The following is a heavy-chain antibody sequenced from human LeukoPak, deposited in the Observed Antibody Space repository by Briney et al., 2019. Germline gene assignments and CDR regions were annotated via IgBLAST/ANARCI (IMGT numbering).Heavy chain of an antibody. CDR3: ARDWESLTGYFSVNWFDP. V-gene: IGHV4-4*07. D-gene: IGHD3-9*01. CDR1: GGSISSNY. J-gene: IGHJ5*02. CDR2: IYTSGST. Sequence: SETLSLTCTVSGGSISSNYWSWIRQPAGKGLEWIGRIYTSGSTNYNPSLKSRVTMSVDTSKNQFSLKLSSVTAADTAVYYCARDWESLTGYFSVNWFDPWGQGTLVTVSS.